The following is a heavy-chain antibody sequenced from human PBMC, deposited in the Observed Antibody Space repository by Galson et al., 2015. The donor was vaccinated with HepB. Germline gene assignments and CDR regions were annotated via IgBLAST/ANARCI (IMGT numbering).Heavy chain of an antibody. V-gene: IGHV3-7*03. CDR2: IKQDGSEK. CDR1: GFTFSSYW. J-gene: IGHJ4*02. Sequence: SLRLSCAASGFTFSSYWMSWVRQAPGKGLEWVANIKQDGSEKYYVDSVKGRFTISRDNAKNSLYLRMTSLRAEDTAVYYCARNLLGYCSGGSCYSGGYFDYWGQGTLVTVSS. CDR3: ARNLLGYCSGGSCYSGGYFDY. D-gene: IGHD2-15*01.